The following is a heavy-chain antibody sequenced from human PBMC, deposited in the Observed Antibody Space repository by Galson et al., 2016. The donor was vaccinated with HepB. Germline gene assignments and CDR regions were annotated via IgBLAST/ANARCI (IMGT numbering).Heavy chain of an antibody. V-gene: IGHV1-69*06. D-gene: IGHD6-13*01. J-gene: IGHJ4*02. CDR1: GDTFSNYA. Sequence: SVKVSCKASGDTFSNYAFSWVRQAPGQGLQWMGGIIPVFGSTNYAQRFQGRVTITADKSTSTVYMELSRLRSEDTAVYYCARSVYGRRVAATSSFDYWGQGTLVTVSS. CDR3: ARSVYGRRVAATSSFDY. CDR2: IIPVFGST.